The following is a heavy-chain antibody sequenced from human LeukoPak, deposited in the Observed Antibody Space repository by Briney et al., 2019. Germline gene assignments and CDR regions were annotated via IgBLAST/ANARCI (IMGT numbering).Heavy chain of an antibody. CDR2: IRPSGGGT. CDR3: ASGGYDWDAYDY. D-gene: IGHD5-12*01. V-gene: IGHV1-46*01. Sequence: GASVKVSCKASGNSNIHWVRQTPGQGPEWMGLIRPSGGGTSYAQKFQGRVTMTRDRFTSIVYMELSSLRSEDTAVYFCASGGYDWDAYDYWGQGTPVTVSS. CDR1: GNSN. J-gene: IGHJ4*02.